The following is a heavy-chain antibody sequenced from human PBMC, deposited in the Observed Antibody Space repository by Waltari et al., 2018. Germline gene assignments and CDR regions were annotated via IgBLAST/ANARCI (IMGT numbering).Heavy chain of an antibody. Sequence: QVQLQQWGAVLLKPSETLSLTCAVYGGSFSGYYWRWIRQPPGKGLEWIGEINHSGSTNYNPSLKSRVTISVDTSKNQFSLKLSSVTAADTAVYYCARGCGVPKFLYSSGSDAFDIWGQGTMVTVSS. V-gene: IGHV4-34*01. CDR3: ARGCGVPKFLYSSGSDAFDI. D-gene: IGHD6-19*01. CDR2: INHSGST. J-gene: IGHJ3*02. CDR1: GGSFSGYY.